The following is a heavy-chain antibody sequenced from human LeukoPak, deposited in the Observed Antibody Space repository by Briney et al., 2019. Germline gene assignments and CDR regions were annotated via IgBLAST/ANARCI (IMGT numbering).Heavy chain of an antibody. J-gene: IGHJ4*02. V-gene: IGHV4-61*01. D-gene: IGHD3-3*01. Sequence: SETLSLTCTVSGGSVSSGSYYWSWIRQPPGRGLEWIGYISYSGSTSYNPSLKSRVTISVDTSKNQFSLKLSSVTAADTAVYYCARHAYDFWSGYDYFDYWGQGTLVTVSS. CDR2: ISYSGST. CDR1: GGSVSSGSYY. CDR3: ARHAYDFWSGYDYFDY.